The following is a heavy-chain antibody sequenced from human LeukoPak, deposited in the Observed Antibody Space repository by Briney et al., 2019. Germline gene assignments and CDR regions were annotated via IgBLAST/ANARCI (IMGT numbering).Heavy chain of an antibody. CDR1: GYTFTSYG. J-gene: IGHJ6*02. Sequence: ASVKVSCKASGYTFTSYGISWVRQAPGQGLEWMGWINPNSGGTNYAQKFQGRVTMTRDTSISTAYMELSRLRSDDTAVYYCARDRYTMVRGGHYYGMDVWGQGTTVTVSS. D-gene: IGHD3-10*01. CDR2: INPNSGGT. V-gene: IGHV1-2*02. CDR3: ARDRYTMVRGGHYYGMDV.